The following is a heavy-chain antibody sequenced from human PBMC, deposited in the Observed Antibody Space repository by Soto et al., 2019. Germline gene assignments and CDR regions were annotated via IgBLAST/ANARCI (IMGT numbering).Heavy chain of an antibody. J-gene: IGHJ6*03. CDR1: GFIFSNYN. CDR2: ISGTSGHI. CDR3: ARAPLFAGYYYYPDV. Sequence: EVQLVESGGGLVKPGGSLTLSCATSGFIFSNYNMHWVRQAPGNGLEWVSSISGTSGHIYYADSVKGRFTTSRDNAEYSLHLQMNSRTGESTAFYYCARAPLFAGYYYYPDVWGKGTTVSVSS. D-gene: IGHD2-21*01. V-gene: IGHV3-21*06.